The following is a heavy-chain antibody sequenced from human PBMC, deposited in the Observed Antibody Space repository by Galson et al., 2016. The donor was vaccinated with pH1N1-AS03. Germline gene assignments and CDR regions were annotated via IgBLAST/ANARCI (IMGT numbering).Heavy chain of an antibody. V-gene: IGHV3-7*03. CDR2: INEDGNVD. CDR3: TRDAGLLCWLDP. D-gene: IGHD3/OR15-3a*01. J-gene: IGHJ5*02. CDR1: GFTFNNYW. Sequence: SLRLSCAASGFTFNNYWMTWVRRAPGKGLEWVANINEDGNVDQYVDSVKGRFTISRDDSENTAYLQMNSLKIEDTAVYYCTRDAGLLCWLDPWGRGTLVTVSS.